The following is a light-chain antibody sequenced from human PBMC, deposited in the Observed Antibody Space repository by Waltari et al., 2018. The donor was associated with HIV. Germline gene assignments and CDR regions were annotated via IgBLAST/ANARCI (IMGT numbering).Light chain of an antibody. CDR2: EFS. Sequence: QSALTQPASVSGSPGQSITISCTGTSSDVVSYNYVSWYQHHPGKAPKLMIYEFSNRPSGVSNRFSGSKSGYTASLTISGLQAEDEADYYCSSYTSTSTSCVFGTGTKVTVL. J-gene: IGLJ1*01. CDR1: SSDVVSYNY. CDR3: SSYTSTSTSCV. V-gene: IGLV2-14*01.